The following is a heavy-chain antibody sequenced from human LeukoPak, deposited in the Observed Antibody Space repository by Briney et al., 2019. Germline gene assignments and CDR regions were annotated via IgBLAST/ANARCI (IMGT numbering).Heavy chain of an antibody. J-gene: IGHJ6*02. D-gene: IGHD3-16*01. CDR2: IHYSGST. V-gene: IGHV4-39*01. Sequence: SETLSLTCTVSGGSITSSSYHWGWIRQPPGKGLEWIGSIHYSGSTYYNPSLKSRVTISVDTSKNQFSLKLSSVTAADTAVYYCARGAFGGIKDGMDVWGQGTTVTVSS. CDR1: GGSITSSSYH. CDR3: ARGAFGGIKDGMDV.